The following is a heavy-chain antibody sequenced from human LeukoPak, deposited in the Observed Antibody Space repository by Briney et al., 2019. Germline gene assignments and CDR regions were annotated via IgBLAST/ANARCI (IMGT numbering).Heavy chain of an antibody. CDR3: ANLCISSDCVPTFDY. CDR2: INSDGSST. V-gene: IGHV3-74*01. CDR1: GFTFSSYW. J-gene: IGHJ4*02. Sequence: GGSLRLSCAASGFTFSSYWMDWVGQAPGKGLVWVSSINSDGSSTSYADSVKGRFTISRDNSKNTLYLQMNSLRAEDTAVYYCANLCISSDCVPTFDYWGQGTRVTVSS. D-gene: IGHD2-2*01.